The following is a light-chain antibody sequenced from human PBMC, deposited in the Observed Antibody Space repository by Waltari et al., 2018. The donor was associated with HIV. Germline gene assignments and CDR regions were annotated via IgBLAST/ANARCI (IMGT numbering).Light chain of an antibody. J-gene: IGKJ1*01. Sequence: IRMTQSPSSFSASVGDRVTITCRASQGISNSLAWYQRKPGKAPKLLIYDTSTLQTGVPSRFSGGGSGTDFSLTISCLQSEDFATYYCQHYHSDPPTFGQGTKVEIK. CDR2: DTS. V-gene: IGKV1-8*01. CDR1: QGISNS. CDR3: QHYHSDPPT.